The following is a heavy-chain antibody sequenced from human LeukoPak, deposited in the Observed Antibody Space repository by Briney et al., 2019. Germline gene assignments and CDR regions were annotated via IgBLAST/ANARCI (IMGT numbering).Heavy chain of an antibody. CDR1: GGSISSSSYY. Sequence: KPSETLSLTCTVSGGSISSSSYYWGWIRQPPGKGLEWIGSIYYGGSTYYNPSLKSRVTISVDTSKNQFSLKLSSVTAADTAVYYCARHPPYGSGSWGSYYFDYWGQGTLVTVSS. CDR2: IYYGGST. CDR3: ARHPPYGSGSWGSYYFDY. D-gene: IGHD3-10*01. J-gene: IGHJ4*02. V-gene: IGHV4-39*01.